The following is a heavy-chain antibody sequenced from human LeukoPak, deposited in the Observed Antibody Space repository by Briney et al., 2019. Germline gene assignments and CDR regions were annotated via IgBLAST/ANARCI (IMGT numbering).Heavy chain of an antibody. J-gene: IGHJ5*02. CDR1: GFTFSNYW. CDR2: INSDGINT. V-gene: IGHV3-74*01. Sequence: GGSLRLSCAASGFTFSNYWMHWVRQAPEKGLVWVSRINSDGINTSYADSVKGRFTISRDNAKNTLNLQMNSLRAEDTAVYYCARDLGQYYDTSDNWFDPWGQGTLVTVSS. D-gene: IGHD3-22*01. CDR3: ARDLGQYYDTSDNWFDP.